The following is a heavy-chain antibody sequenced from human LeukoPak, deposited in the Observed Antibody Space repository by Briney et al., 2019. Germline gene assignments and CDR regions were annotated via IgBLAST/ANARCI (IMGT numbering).Heavy chain of an antibody. CDR1: GGSISSGSYS. V-gene: IGHV4-30-4*07. CDR2: LFYTGST. D-gene: IGHD2-15*01. Sequence: SETLSLTCAVSGGSISSGSYSWRWIRQPRGKGLQWNGYLFYTGSTYYNPSLKSRVTISVDTSKNQFSLKLSSVTAADTAMYYCARGAGSSTSKDAFDIWGQGTMVTVSS. J-gene: IGHJ3*02. CDR3: ARGAGSSTSKDAFDI.